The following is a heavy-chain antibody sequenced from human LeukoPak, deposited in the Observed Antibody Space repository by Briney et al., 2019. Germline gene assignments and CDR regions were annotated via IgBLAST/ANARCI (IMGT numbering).Heavy chain of an antibody. V-gene: IGHV3-23*01. CDR1: GFPFNIYS. CDR2: ISSKGDYI. D-gene: IGHD2-8*01. J-gene: IGHJ4*02. Sequence: GGSLRLSCTTSGFPFNIYSMAWVRQAPGKGLEWVSSISSKGDYIFYADSVKGRFTISRDSSANSMYLQMNSLRAEDAVVYYCVRGMQPSLMRASGMSYWGQGTLVIVSS. CDR3: VRGMQPSLMRASGMSY.